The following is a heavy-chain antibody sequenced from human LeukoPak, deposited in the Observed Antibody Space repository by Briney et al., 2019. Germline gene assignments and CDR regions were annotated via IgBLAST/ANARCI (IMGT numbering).Heavy chain of an antibody. D-gene: IGHD3-22*01. Sequence: SQTLSLTCAISGDSVSSNSAAWNWIRQSPSRGLEWLERTYYRSKWYNDYAVSVKSRITINPDTSKNQFSLQLNSVTPEDTAVYFCARDRSYDSSGYYSYFDYWGQGTLVTVSS. J-gene: IGHJ4*02. V-gene: IGHV6-1*01. CDR2: TYYRSKWYN. CDR1: GDSVSSNSAA. CDR3: ARDRSYDSSGYYSYFDY.